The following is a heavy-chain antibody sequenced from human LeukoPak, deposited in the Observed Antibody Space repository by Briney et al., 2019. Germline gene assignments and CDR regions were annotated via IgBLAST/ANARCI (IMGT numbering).Heavy chain of an antibody. CDR2: INHSGST. J-gene: IGHJ5*02. V-gene: IGHV4-34*01. D-gene: IGHD4-17*01. CDR1: GGSFSGYY. Sequence: PSETLSLTCAVYGGSFSGYYWSWIRQPPGKGLEWIGEINHSGSTNYNPSLKSRVTISVDTSKNQFSLKLSSVTAADTAVYYCARDLGYGDYQPRLFDPWGQGTLVTVSS. CDR3: ARDLGYGDYQPRLFDP.